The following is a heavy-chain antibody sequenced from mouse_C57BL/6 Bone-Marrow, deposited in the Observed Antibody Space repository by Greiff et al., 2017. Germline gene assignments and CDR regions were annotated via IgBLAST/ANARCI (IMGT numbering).Heavy chain of an antibody. CDR1: GYSFTDYN. CDR2: INPNYGTT. CDR3: AKGIYYGILYYFDY. J-gene: IGHJ2*01. D-gene: IGHD2-1*01. Sequence: EVQLQQSGPELVKPGASVKISCKASGYSFTDYNMNWVKQSNGNSLEWIGVINPNYGTTSYNQKFKGKATLTVDQSSSTASMQLNSLTSEDSAVYYCAKGIYYGILYYFDYWGQGTTLTVSS. V-gene: IGHV1-39*01.